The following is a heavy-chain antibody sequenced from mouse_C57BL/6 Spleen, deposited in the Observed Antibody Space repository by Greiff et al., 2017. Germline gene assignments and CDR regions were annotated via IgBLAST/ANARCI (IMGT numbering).Heavy chain of an antibody. V-gene: IGHV5-6*01. CDR1: GFTFSSYG. CDR2: ISSGGSYT. Sequence: VQLQQSGGDLVKPGGSLKLSCAASGFTFSSYGMSWVRQTPDKRLEWVATISSGGSYTYYPDSVKGRFTISRDNAKNTLYLQMSSLKSEDTAMYYCARSPYSFYYCDYWGQGTTLTVSS. J-gene: IGHJ2*01. CDR3: ARSPYSFYYCDY. D-gene: IGHD2-10*01.